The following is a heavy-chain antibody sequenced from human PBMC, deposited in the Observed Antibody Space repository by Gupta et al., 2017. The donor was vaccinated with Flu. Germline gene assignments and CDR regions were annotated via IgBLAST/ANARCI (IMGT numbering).Heavy chain of an antibody. CDR3: AKETGSGTYQMSRNWFDT. V-gene: IGHV3-23*01. CDR1: GFTFSRYP. D-gene: IGHD3-10*01. J-gene: IGHJ5*02. CDR2: ISGGGVSL. Sequence: EEQLLQSGGGLEQPGGSLRLSCATSGFTFSRYPMSWVRQAPGKGLEWVSGISGGGVSLYYADSVKGRFVISRDNSKKTLYLQMNSLRAEDTAVYYCAKETGSGTYQMSRNWFDTWGQGTLVTVSS.